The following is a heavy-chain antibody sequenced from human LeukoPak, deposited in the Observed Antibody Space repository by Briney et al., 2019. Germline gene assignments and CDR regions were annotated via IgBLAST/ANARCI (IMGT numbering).Heavy chain of an antibody. V-gene: IGHV1-46*01. CDR2: INPSGDIT. CDR3: ARDNSMRDTAWWFDP. Sequence: ASVKVSCKASGYTFTRHYMHWVRQAPGQGLEWMEIINPSGDITSYAQKFQGRVIMTRDMSTSTDYMELSSLRSEDTAVYYCARDNSMRDTAWWFDPWGQGTLVTVSS. J-gene: IGHJ5*02. CDR1: GYTFTRHY. D-gene: IGHD2-21*02.